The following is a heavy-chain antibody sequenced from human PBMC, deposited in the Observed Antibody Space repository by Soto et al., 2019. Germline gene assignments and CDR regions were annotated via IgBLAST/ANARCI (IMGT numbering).Heavy chain of an antibody. CDR3: ARDSDFWSGYYMPFDY. J-gene: IGHJ4*02. V-gene: IGHV1-3*01. CDR2: INAGNGNT. CDR1: GGTFSSYA. Sequence: ASVKVSCKASGGTFSSYAISWVRQAPGQGLEWMGWINAGNGNTKYSQKFQGRVTITRDTSASTAYMELSSLRSEDTAVYYCARDSDFWSGYYMPFDYWGQGTLVTVSS. D-gene: IGHD3-3*01.